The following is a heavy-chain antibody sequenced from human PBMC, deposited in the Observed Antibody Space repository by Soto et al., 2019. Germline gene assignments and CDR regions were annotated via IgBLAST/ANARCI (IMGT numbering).Heavy chain of an antibody. Sequence: KVSFKASGGTXTRHGISLVRQAPGQGLEWMGGIIPIFGTANHAQKFQGRVTISRDTSARTAYMELNSLPSEDTAVYYCARGLTIFGVVIGYWGQGTLGTVSS. J-gene: IGHJ4*02. CDR3: ARGLTIFGVVIGY. V-gene: IGHV1-69*05. CDR1: GGTXTRHG. D-gene: IGHD3-3*01. CDR2: IIPIFGTA.